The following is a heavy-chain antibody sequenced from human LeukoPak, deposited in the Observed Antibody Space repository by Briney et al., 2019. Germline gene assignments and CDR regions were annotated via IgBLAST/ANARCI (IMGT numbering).Heavy chain of an antibody. J-gene: IGHJ5*01. CDR1: GGSISSYY. V-gene: IGHV4-59*01. Sequence: PSETLSLTCTVSGGSISSYYWSWIRQPPGKGLEWIGYIYYSGSTNYNPSLKSRVTISVDTSKNQFSLKLSSVTAADTAVYYCARSDYQLLFSWFDSWGQGTLVTVSS. CDR3: ARSDYQLLFSWFDS. D-gene: IGHD2-2*01. CDR2: IYYSGST.